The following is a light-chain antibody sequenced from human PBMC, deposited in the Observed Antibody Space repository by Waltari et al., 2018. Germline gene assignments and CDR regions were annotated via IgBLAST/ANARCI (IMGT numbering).Light chain of an antibody. J-gene: IGLJ3*02. CDR3: AAWDDSLNAWM. CDR1: SSNVGPNY. V-gene: IGLV1-44*01. Sequence: QSVLTQPPPTSGTPGQRVTISCSGSSSNVGPNYVSWYQQLPGTAPTLLIYNNNRRPSGVPDRFSGSKSGTSASLAISGLQSEDEADYYCAAWDDSLNAWMFGGGTKLTVL. CDR2: NNN.